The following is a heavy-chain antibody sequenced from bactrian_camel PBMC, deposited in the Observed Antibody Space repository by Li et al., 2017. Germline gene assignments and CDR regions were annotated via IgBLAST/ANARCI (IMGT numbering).Heavy chain of an antibody. J-gene: IGHJ6*01. CDR2: IKIGSGST. CDR1: GYMHNIGC. CDR3: AKDWAMGFDY. V-gene: IGHV3S1*01. D-gene: IGHD3*01. Sequence: QVQLVESGGGSVQAGGSLRLSCAASGYMHNIGCMGWFCQVPGKEREGVARIKIGSGSTYYADSVKGRFTISRDNAKSTVYLQLNSLNTEDMAMYYCAKDWAMGFDYWGQGTQVTVS.